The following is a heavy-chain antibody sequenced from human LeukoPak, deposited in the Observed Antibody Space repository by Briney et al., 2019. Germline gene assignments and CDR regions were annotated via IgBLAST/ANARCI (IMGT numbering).Heavy chain of an antibody. CDR1: GGSFSGYY. CDR2: INRSGST. CDR3: ARGVGVIVLMVYAIRFTSGHFDY. V-gene: IGHV4-34*01. J-gene: IGHJ4*02. D-gene: IGHD2-8*01. Sequence: SETLSLTCAVYGGSFSGYYWSWIRQPPGKGLEWIGEINRSGSTNYNPSLKSRVTISVDTSKNQFSLKLSSVTAADTAVYYCARGVGVIVLMVYAIRFTSGHFDYWGQGTLVTVSS.